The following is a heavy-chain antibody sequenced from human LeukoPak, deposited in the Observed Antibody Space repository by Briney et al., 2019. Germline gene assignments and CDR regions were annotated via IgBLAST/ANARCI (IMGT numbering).Heavy chain of an antibody. V-gene: IGHV3-21*01. J-gene: IGHJ3*02. CDR2: ITATSLHI. D-gene: IGHD4-23*01. CDR3: ARVRSVGGNPHAFNI. Sequence: GGSLRLSCAASGVTFSGYSMTWVRQAPGKGLEWVSAITATSLHIYYADSVKGRFTISRDNAENSLYLQMNSLRVEDTALYYCARVRSVGGNPHAFNIWGQGTMVTVSS. CDR1: GVTFSGYS.